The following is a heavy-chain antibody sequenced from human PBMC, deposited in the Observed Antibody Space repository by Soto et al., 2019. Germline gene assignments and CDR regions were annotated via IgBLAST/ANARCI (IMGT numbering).Heavy chain of an antibody. V-gene: IGHV1-2*02. CDR1: GYPVTAYY. J-gene: IGHJ3*02. D-gene: IGHD3-3*01. CDR3: ARGGGVGVAGSAAFDM. CDR2: INPATGAA. Sequence: QLHLVHSGAVVKKPGASVTVSCSASGYPVTAYYMHWVRQAPGRGLEGMGGINPATGAAKYTQTFQGRVTMAGAPSTSTVFMELGGLASEDTAVFYCARGGGVGVAGSAAFDMWGQGTLVTVSS.